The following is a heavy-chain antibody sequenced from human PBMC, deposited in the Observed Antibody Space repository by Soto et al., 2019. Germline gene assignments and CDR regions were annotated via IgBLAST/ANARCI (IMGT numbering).Heavy chain of an antibody. CDR3: ARLYLAATITSLDY. Sequence: PGGSLRLSCAASGFTFSNYWLSWVRQAPGKGLEWVANIKKDGSEEYYVGSVVGRFTISRDNAENSLYLQMNSLRAEDTAVYYCARLYLAATITSLDYWGQGTLVTVSS. V-gene: IGHV3-7*01. D-gene: IGHD5-12*01. CDR2: IKKDGSEE. CDR1: GFTFSNYW. J-gene: IGHJ4*02.